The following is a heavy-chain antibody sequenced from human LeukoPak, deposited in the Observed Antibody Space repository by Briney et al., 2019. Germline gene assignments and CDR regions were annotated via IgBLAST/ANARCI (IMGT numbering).Heavy chain of an antibody. Sequence: PGESLQISCQGSGYSFTSYWMGWVRQVPGKGLEGRGIIYPGDSDTRYSLSFQCQVTISADKSISTAYLQWSSLKASDTAMYYCASFRGIDYENWFDPWGQGTLVTVSS. CDR1: GYSFTSYW. J-gene: IGHJ5*02. CDR2: IYPGDSDT. D-gene: IGHD1-26*01. CDR3: ASFRGIDYENWFDP. V-gene: IGHV5-51*01.